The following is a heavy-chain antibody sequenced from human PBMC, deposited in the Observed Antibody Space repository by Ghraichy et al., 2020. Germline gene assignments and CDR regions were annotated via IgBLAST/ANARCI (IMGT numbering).Heavy chain of an antibody. CDR1: GYTFTSYG. CDR2: ISAYNGNT. J-gene: IGHJ6*02. V-gene: IGHV1-18*04. D-gene: IGHD6-19*01. Sequence: ASVKVSCKASGYTFTSYGISWVRQAPGQGLEWMGWISAYNGNTNYAQKLQGRVTMTTDTSTSTAYMELRSLRSDDTAVYYCARDFTFGAVAGPNYYYYYGMDVWVQGTTVTVSS. CDR3: ARDFTFGAVAGPNYYYYYGMDV.